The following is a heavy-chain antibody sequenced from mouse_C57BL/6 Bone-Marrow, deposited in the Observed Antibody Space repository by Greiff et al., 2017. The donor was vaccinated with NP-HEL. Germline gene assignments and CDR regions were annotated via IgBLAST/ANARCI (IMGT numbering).Heavy chain of an antibody. J-gene: IGHJ3*01. V-gene: IGHV5-9*01. Sequence: EVKVEESGGGLVKPGGSLKLSCAASGFTFSSYTMSWVRQTPEKRLEWVATISGGGGNTYYPDSVKGRFTISRDNAKNTLYLQMSSLRSEDTALYYCARPSGAAWFAYWGQGTLVTVSA. CDR3: ARPSGAAWFAY. CDR2: ISGGGGNT. D-gene: IGHD6-1*01. CDR1: GFTFSSYT.